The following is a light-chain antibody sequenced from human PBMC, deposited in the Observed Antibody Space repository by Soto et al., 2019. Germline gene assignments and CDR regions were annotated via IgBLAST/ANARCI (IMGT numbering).Light chain of an antibody. CDR3: QQANSFTIT. CDR2: AAS. J-gene: IGKJ5*01. CDR1: QAISNW. V-gene: IGKV1-12*01. Sequence: DIQMTQSPSSVSASVGDRVTITCRASQAISNWLAWYQQKPGKAPKLLMSAASNLQSGVPSRFSGSGSGTDFTLTINSLQPEDFATYYCQQANSFTITFGQGTRLEIK.